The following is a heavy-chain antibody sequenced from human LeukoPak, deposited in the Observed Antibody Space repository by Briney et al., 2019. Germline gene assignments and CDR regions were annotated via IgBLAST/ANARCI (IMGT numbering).Heavy chain of an antibody. CDR3: ARDGDWGRYDH. J-gene: IGHJ4*02. D-gene: IGHD7-27*01. CDR2: ITGSGDRT. Sequence: GGTLRLTCVASGFTFTAYGMNWVRQAPGKGLEWVSGITGSGDRTYYADSVKGRFTIYRDNSKNTLYLQMNSLRAEDTAVYYCARDGDWGRYDHWGQGTLVIVSS. V-gene: IGHV3-23*01. CDR1: GFTFTAYG.